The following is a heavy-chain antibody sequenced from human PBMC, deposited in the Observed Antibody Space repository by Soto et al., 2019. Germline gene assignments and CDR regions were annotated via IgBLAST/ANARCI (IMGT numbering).Heavy chain of an antibody. D-gene: IGHD2-15*01. CDR2: INPNSGGT. CDR3: ARADCRGGSSYTFDY. V-gene: IGHV1-2*02. J-gene: IGHJ4*02. Sequence: ASVKVSCKASGYTFTGYYMHWVRQAPGQGLEWMGWINPNSGGTNYAQKFQGRVTMTRDTSISTAYMELSRLRSDDTAVYYCARADCRGGSSYTFDYWGQGTLVTVSS. CDR1: GYTFTGYY.